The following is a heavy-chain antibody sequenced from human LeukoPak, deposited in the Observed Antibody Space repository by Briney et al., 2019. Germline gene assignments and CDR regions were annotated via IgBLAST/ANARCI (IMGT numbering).Heavy chain of an antibody. Sequence: SETLSLTCTVSRGSITTHDNYWGWIRQPPGKGLEWIGSISHSGNTHYSPSLQSRVTMSADTSRNNFSLKLSSVTAADTAVYYCARLYFDLLSGYLDHWGQGTLVTVSS. J-gene: IGHJ5*02. D-gene: IGHD3-3*01. CDR3: ARLYFDLLSGYLDH. CDR1: RGSITTHDNY. CDR2: ISHSGNT. V-gene: IGHV4-39*02.